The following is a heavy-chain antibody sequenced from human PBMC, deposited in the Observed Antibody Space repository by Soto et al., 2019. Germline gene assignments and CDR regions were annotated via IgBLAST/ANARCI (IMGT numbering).Heavy chain of an antibody. V-gene: IGHV3-23*01. J-gene: IGHJ6*02. Sequence: GGSLRLSCAASGFTFTSYAMTWVRQAPGKGLEWVSAVSGSGGSTYYADSVKGRFTISRDNSKNTLYLQMNSLRPEDTAVYYCAKYLHYYYYHGMDVWGQGTTVTVSS. CDR1: GFTFTSYA. CDR2: VSGSGGST. CDR3: AKYLHYYYYHGMDV.